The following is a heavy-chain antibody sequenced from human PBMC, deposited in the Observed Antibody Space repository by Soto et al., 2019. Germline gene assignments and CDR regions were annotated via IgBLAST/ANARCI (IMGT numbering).Heavy chain of an antibody. V-gene: IGHV4-30-4*01. CDR2: IYYSGST. D-gene: IGHD1-7*01. J-gene: IGHJ4*02. CDR1: GGSVSSGDYY. Sequence: PSETLSLTCTVSGGSVSSGDYYWSWIRQPPGKGLEWIGYIYYSGSTYYNPSLKSRVTISVDTSKNQFSLKLSSVTAADTAVYYCASGTYNWNYKTPTYYFDYWGQGTLVTVSS. CDR3: ASGTYNWNYKTPTYYFDY.